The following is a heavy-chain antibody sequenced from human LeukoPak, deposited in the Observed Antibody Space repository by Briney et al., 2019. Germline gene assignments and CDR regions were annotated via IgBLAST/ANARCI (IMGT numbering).Heavy chain of an antibody. CDR1: AFTFSSYW. D-gene: IGHD6-19*01. V-gene: IGHV3-7*01. CDR2: IKQDGSEK. J-gene: IGHJ3*02. CDR3: ARAVAGTRDAFDI. Sequence: GGSLRLSCAASAFTFSSYWMSWVRQAPGKGLEWVANIKQDGSEKYYVDSVKGRFTISRDSAKNSLYLQMNSLRAEDTAVYYCARAVAGTRDAFDIWGQGTMVTVSS.